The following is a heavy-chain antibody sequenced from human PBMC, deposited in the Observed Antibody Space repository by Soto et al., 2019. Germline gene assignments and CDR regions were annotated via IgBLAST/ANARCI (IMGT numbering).Heavy chain of an antibody. CDR3: TKGWFRSSDY. CDR2: LSYDGNFA. V-gene: IGHV3-30*18. J-gene: IGHJ4*02. Sequence: QMQLVESGGTVVQPGMSLRVSCAASGSSFISSGMHWVRQARDKGLEWVASLSYDGNFAHYADSVKGRFTISRDNSRKTLDLDMKSLRPYDSAGYYCTKGWFRSSDYWRQGTLVNVSS. CDR1: GSSFISSG. D-gene: IGHD1-26*01.